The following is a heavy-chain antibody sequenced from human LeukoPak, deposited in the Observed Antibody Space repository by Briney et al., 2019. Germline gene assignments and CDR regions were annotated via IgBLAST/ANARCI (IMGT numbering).Heavy chain of an antibody. CDR1: GGSISSGGYY. CDR3: ARGVYYYYYGMDV. V-gene: IGHV4-31*03. J-gene: IGHJ6*02. CDR2: IYYSGST. Sequence: SQTLSLTCTVSGGSISSGGYYWSWIRQHPGKGLEWIGYIYYSGSTYYNPSLKSRFTIPVDTSKNQFSLKLSSVTAADTAVYYCARGVYYYYYGMDVWGQGATVTVSS.